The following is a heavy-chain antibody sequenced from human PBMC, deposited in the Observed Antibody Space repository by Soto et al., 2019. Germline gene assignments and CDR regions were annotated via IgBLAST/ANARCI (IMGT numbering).Heavy chain of an antibody. Sequence: EVQLVESGGGLVQPGGSLKLSCAASGFTFSGSAMHWVRPASGKGLEWVGRIRSKAKSYATVYAASVKGRFTISRDDSKNTAYLQMNSLKIEDTAVYYCTRLGIAAAGTDYWGQGTLVTVSS. J-gene: IGHJ4*02. CDR1: GFTFSGSA. V-gene: IGHV3-73*02. CDR2: IRSKAKSYAT. CDR3: TRLGIAAAGTDY. D-gene: IGHD6-13*01.